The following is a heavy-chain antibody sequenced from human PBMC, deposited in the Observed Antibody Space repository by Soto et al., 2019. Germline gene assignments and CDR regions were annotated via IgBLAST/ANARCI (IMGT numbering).Heavy chain of an antibody. J-gene: IGHJ4*02. Sequence: GGSLRLSCAVSGFTFSAYWIHWVRQVPGKGLTWVSRISDDGSTATYADSVKGRFVISRDNAKNSLYLEMNTLRVDDSGLYYCARGPRVSSTGTGAHWGRGTLVTVSS. CDR3: ARGPRVSSTGTGAH. V-gene: IGHV3-74*01. CDR2: ISDDGSTA. CDR1: GFTFSAYW. D-gene: IGHD1-1*01.